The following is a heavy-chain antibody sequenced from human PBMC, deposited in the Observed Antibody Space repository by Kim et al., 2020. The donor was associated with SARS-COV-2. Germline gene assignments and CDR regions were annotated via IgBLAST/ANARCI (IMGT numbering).Heavy chain of an antibody. CDR2: ISGSGVST. CDR3: ATRDTSDWHYFER. V-gene: IGHV3-23*01. CDR1: GFTFSNYG. D-gene: IGHD3-9*01. Sequence: GGSLRLSCAATGFTFSNYGISWVRQAPGKGLEWVAVISGSGVSTNYAGSVRGRFTISRDNSKNTVYLHMNSLRAEDTAVYYCATRDTSDWHYFERWGQGTLITVSS. J-gene: IGHJ4*02.